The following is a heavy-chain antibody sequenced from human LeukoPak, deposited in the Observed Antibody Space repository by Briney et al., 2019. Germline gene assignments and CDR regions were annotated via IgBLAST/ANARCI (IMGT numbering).Heavy chain of an antibody. CDR2: ISAYNGNT. CDR3: ARGKASQSTNYFDY. D-gene: IGHD5/OR15-5a*01. CDR1: GYTFTTYG. J-gene: IGHJ4*02. V-gene: IGHV1-18*01. Sequence: ASVKVFCKASGYTFTTYGISWVRQAPGQGLEWMGWISAYNGNTNYAQKLQGRVTMTPDTSTSTAYMELRSLRSDDTAVYYCARGKASQSTNYFDYWGQGTLVTVSS.